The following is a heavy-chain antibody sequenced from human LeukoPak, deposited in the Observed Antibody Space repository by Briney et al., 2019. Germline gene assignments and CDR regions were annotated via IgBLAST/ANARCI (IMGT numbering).Heavy chain of an antibody. D-gene: IGHD3-10*01. V-gene: IGHV3-23*01. CDR3: AKYFASGSYYKLPH. Sequence: GGSLRLSCAASGFTFSTNAMGWVRQAPGKGLEWVSSIKSSGETTYYADSVKGRFTLSRDNSKNTLYLQMNSLRAEDTAVYYCAKYFASGSYYKLPHWGQGTLVTVSS. CDR2: IKSSGETT. J-gene: IGHJ1*01. CDR1: GFTFSTNA.